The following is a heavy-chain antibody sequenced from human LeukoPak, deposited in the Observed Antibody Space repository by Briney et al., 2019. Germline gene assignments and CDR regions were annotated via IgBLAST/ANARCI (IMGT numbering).Heavy chain of an antibody. V-gene: IGHV3-74*01. D-gene: IGHD3-16*01. CDR1: GFTFTNHW. J-gene: IGHJ4*02. CDR2: INSDGSTT. CDR3: ARETWGGLDY. Sequence: GGSLRLSCAASGFTFTNHWMHWVRQAPGEGLMWLSRINSDGSTTSYAGSVKGRFTISRDNAKNTLYLQLNTLRAEDTAVYYCARETWGGLDYWGQGTLVSVSS.